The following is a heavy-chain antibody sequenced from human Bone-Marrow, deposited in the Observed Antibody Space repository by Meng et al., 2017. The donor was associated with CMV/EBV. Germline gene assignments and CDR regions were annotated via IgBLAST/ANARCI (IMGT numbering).Heavy chain of an antibody. CDR1: GRSLSSITW. CDR3: ASTTTIFGVVRGFDP. J-gene: IGHJ5*02. Sequence: FGRSLSSITWWSGVRPPPGKGLELIGEIYHSGSPNYNPSLKSRVTISVDKSKNQFSLKLSSVTAADTAVYYCASTTTIFGVVRGFDPWGQGTLVTVSS. CDR2: IYHSGSP. D-gene: IGHD3-3*01. V-gene: IGHV4-4*02.